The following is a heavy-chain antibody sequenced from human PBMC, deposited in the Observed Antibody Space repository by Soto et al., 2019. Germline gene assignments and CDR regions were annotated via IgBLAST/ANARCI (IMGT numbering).Heavy chain of an antibody. Sequence: QVQLQESGPGLVKPSETLSLTCTVSGGSVSSGSYYWSWIRQPPGKGLEWSGYIYYSGNINYNPSLKSRVTISVDTSKNQFSLKLTSVTAADTAVYYCARDEGCDCGGGRCDPGGHYWGQGTLVTVSS. CDR3: ARDEGCDCGGGRCDPGGHY. CDR1: GGSVSSGSYY. V-gene: IGHV4-61*01. CDR2: IYYSGNI. D-gene: IGHD2-15*01. J-gene: IGHJ4*02.